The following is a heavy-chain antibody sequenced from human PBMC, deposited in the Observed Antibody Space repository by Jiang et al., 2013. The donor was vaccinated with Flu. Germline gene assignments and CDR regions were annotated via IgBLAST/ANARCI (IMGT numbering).Heavy chain of an antibody. Sequence: GPGLVKPSETLSLTCTVSGGSISSYYWSWIRQPPGKGLEWIGYIYYSGSTNYNPSLKSRVTISVDTSKNQFSLKLSSVTAADTAVYYCARDRGQQLFRGTYYYYGMDVWGQGTTVT. CDR3: ARDRGQQLFRGTYYYYGMDV. CDR2: IYYSGST. CDR1: GGSISSYY. D-gene: IGHD6-13*01. J-gene: IGHJ6*02. V-gene: IGHV4-59*13.